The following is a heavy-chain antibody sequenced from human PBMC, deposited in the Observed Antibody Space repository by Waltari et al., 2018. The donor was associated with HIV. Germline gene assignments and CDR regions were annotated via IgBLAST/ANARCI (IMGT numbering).Heavy chain of an antibody. CDR3: TKGRRGALFGDE. J-gene: IGHJ4*02. CDR2: MNPDNGDA. Sequence: QVQLVQSVAEIKKPSASVRVSCRPPAYSFLDFDTNWVRRAPGRGLEWVGWMNPDNGDAGYGHKFKGRFTLTRDTTTDTAYMDVTNLKSEDTAIYYCTKGRRGALFGDEWGQGTLVTVSS. V-gene: IGHV1-8*02. CDR1: AYSFLDFD. D-gene: IGHD3-3*01.